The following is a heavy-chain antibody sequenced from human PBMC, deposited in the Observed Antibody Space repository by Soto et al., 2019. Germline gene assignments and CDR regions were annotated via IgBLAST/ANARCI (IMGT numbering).Heavy chain of an antibody. D-gene: IGHD6-13*01. CDR3: AKGSAASRPYYFGY. V-gene: IGHV3-23*01. CDR2: ITGDGGDT. Sequence: GGSLRLSCVASGFTFSSYAMSWVRQAPGKGLEWVSAITGDGGDTFHADSVRGRLTISRDNSRNTLYLQMDSLRAEDTALYYCAKGSAASRPYYFGYWGQGSLVTVYS. J-gene: IGHJ4*02. CDR1: GFTFSSYA.